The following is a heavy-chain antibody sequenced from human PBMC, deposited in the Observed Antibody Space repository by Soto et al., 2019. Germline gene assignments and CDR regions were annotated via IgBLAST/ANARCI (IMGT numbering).Heavy chain of an antibody. CDR1: GFTFSSYA. D-gene: IGHD5-18*01. J-gene: IGHJ4*02. CDR2: ISSNGGST. CDR3: ARDSFRYSYGPFDY. V-gene: IGHV3-64*01. Sequence: GGSLRLSCAASGFTFSSYAMHWVRQAPGKGLEYVSAISSNGGSTYYANSVKGRFTISRDNSKNTLYLQMGSLGAEDMAVYYCARDSFRYSYGPFDYWGQGTLVTVSS.